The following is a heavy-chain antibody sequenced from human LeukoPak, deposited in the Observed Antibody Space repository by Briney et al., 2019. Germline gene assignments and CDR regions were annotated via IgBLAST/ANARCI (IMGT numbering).Heavy chain of an antibody. CDR2: IYFSGRT. D-gene: IGHD2-21*02. Sequence: SETLSLTCSVSGGSISSYYWSWIRQPPGKGLEWIGYIYFSGRTNYSPSLQSRVTISVDTSKNQFSLKLNSMTTADTAVYFCARHEGDGDHFDYWGQGTLVTVSS. V-gene: IGHV4-59*08. J-gene: IGHJ4*02. CDR3: ARHEGDGDHFDY. CDR1: GGSISSYY.